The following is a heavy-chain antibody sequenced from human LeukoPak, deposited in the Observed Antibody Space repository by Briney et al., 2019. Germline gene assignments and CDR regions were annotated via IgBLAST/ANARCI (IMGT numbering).Heavy chain of an antibody. CDR1: GGSISSYY. Sequence: SETLSLTCTVSGGSISSYYWSWIRQPPGKGLEWIGYIYDNGRTSYNPSHKSRVTVSVDTSKNQISLRLSSVTAADTAVYYCARSRGSDGSGNYWGQGTLVTVSS. D-gene: IGHD3-10*01. V-gene: IGHV4-59*01. CDR2: IYDNGRT. J-gene: IGHJ4*02. CDR3: ARSRGSDGSGNY.